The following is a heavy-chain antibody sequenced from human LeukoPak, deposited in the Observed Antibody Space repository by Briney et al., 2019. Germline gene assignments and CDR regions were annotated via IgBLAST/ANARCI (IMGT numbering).Heavy chain of an antibody. CDR1: GFTFSSYG. V-gene: IGHV3-30*18. D-gene: IGHD2-15*01. CDR3: AKGKTLLGGTFDP. Sequence: PGGSLRLSCAASGFTFSSYGMHWVRQAPGKGLEWVAVISYDGSNKYYADSVKGRFTISRDNSKNTLFLQMNSLRAEDTAVYYCAKGKTLLGGTFDPWGQGTLVTVSS. J-gene: IGHJ5*02. CDR2: ISYDGSNK.